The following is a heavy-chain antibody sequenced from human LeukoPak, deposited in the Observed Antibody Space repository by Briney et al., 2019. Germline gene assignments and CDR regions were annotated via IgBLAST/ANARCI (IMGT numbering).Heavy chain of an antibody. D-gene: IGHD6-13*01. CDR3: ARGVTRGIAAAGTFWFDP. CDR1: GYTFTTFD. J-gene: IGHJ5*02. Sequence: ASVKVSCKASGYTFTTFDINWVRQATGQGLEWMGWMNPNSGNTGYAQRFQGRVTMTRNTSISTAYMELSSLRSEDTAVYYCARGVTRGIAAAGTFWFDPWGQGTLVTVSS. CDR2: MNPNSGNT. V-gene: IGHV1-8*02.